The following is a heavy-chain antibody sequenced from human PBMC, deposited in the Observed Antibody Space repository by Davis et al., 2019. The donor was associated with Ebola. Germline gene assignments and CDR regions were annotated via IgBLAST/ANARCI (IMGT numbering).Heavy chain of an antibody. Sequence: LSLTCAASGFILSGSSLHWVRQASGKGLEWVGRFRSKIEGDATSYGAAVEGRFTISRDDSKNTAYLQMNSLKTEDTAVYYCTRGAPYFMDVWGQGTTVTVSS. CDR3: TRGAPYFMDV. CDR2: FRSKIEGDAT. J-gene: IGHJ6*02. V-gene: IGHV3-73*01. CDR1: GFILSGSS. D-gene: IGHD2/OR15-2a*01.